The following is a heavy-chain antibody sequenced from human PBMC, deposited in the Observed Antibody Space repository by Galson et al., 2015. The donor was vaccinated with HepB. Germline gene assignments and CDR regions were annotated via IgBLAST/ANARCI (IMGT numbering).Heavy chain of an antibody. CDR1: GFTFSSYA. CDR2: ISYDGSNK. Sequence: SLRLSCAASGFTFSSYAMHWVRQAPGKGLEWVAVISYDGSNKYYADSVKGRFTISRDNSKNTLYLQMNSLRAEDTAVYYCARANTVTSEGYWGQGTLVTVSS. J-gene: IGHJ4*02. CDR3: ARANTVTSEGY. V-gene: IGHV3-30*04. D-gene: IGHD4-17*01.